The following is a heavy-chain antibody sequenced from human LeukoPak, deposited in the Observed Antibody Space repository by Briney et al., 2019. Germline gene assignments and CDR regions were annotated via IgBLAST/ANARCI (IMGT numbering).Heavy chain of an antibody. CDR3: ASENSGVTQFDY. J-gene: IGHJ4*02. D-gene: IGHD2-15*01. Sequence: PGGSLRLSCAASGFTFRNYIMHWVRQSPGKGLEWVAVIAHDGRFQHYADSVKGRFTISRDNSKDTLSLQMNNLRVEDTAVFYCASENSGVTQFDYWGQGTLVTVSS. V-gene: IGHV3-30*04. CDR2: IAHDGRFQ. CDR1: GFTFRNYI.